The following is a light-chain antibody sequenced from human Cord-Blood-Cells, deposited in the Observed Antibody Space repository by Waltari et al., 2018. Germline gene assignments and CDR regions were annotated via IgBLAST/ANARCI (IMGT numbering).Light chain of an antibody. V-gene: IGLV3-25*03. CDR3: QSADSSGTYV. CDR1: ALPKQY. J-gene: IGLJ1*01. CDR2: KGS. Sequence: SYEPTQPPSVSVSPGQTARITCSGDALPKQYAYWYQQKPGQAPVLVIYKGSERPSGIPERFSGSSSGTTVTLTISGVQAEDEADYYCQSADSSGTYVFGTGTKVTVL.